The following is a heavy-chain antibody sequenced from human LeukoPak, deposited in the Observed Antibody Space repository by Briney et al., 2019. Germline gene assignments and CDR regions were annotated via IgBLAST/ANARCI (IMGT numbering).Heavy chain of an antibody. CDR2: TYYRSKWYN. CDR1: GDSVSSNRAV. J-gene: IGHJ4*02. D-gene: IGHD1-20*01. CDR3: ARGGSIRVTGTTPFDY. Sequence: SQTLSLTFAISGDSVSSNRAVWNWIRQSPSRGLEWLGRTYYRSKWYNDYAVSVRSRITINPDTSKNQFSLQLNSVTPEDTAVYYCARGGSIRVTGTTPFDYWGQGTLVTVSS. V-gene: IGHV6-1*01.